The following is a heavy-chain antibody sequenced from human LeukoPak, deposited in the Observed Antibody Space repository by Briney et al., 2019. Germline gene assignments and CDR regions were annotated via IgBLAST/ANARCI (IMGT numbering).Heavy chain of an antibody. CDR1: GGTFNNYA. Sequence: ASVKVSCKASGGTFNNYAFSWVRQAPGQGPEWMGGIIPMFGTVSYAQKFQGRVTVTTDASTDTVYMELSSLKFEDTALYYCARDHSGYSLGYALYYFDYWGQGTLVTVSS. D-gene: IGHD5-18*01. V-gene: IGHV1-69*05. J-gene: IGHJ4*02. CDR2: IIPMFGTV. CDR3: ARDHSGYSLGYALYYFDY.